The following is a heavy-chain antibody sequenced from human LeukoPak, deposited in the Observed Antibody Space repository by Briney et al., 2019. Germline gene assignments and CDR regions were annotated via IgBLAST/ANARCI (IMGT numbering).Heavy chain of an antibody. D-gene: IGHD3-10*02. J-gene: IGHJ3*02. V-gene: IGHV1-24*01. CDR3: ATAGPVPFVPYAFDI. CDR1: GYTLTELS. Sequence: GASVKVSCKVSGYTLTELSMHWVRQAPGKGLEWMGGFDPEDGETIYAQKFQGRVTMTEDTSTDTAYMELSSLRSEDTAVYYCATAGPVPFVPYAFDIWDQGTMVTVSS. CDR2: FDPEDGET.